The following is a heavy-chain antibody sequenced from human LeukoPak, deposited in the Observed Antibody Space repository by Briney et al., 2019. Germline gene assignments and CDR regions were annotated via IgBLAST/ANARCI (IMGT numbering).Heavy chain of an antibody. CDR3: AMPGIAAAATFY. V-gene: IGHV3-23*01. CDR2: IGGDGGGGT. CDR1: GFTFSTYT. J-gene: IGHJ4*02. D-gene: IGHD6-13*01. Sequence: PGGSLRLSCAASGFTFSTYTMAWVRQAPGGGPEWVSGIGGDGGGGTFYADSVRGRFAISRDNSKSTLYLQMSSLRVEDTAVYYCAMPGIAAAATFYWGQGTLVTVSS.